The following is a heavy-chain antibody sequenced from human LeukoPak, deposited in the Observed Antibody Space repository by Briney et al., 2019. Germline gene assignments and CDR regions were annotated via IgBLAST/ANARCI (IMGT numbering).Heavy chain of an antibody. J-gene: IGHJ4*02. CDR1: GFTFSSYA. D-gene: IGHD4-11*01. CDR3: ASGDTVTIAVSSVDY. CDR2: ISYDGSNK. V-gene: IGHV3-30-3*01. Sequence: PGGSLRLSCAASGFTFSSYAMSWVRQAPGKGLEWVAVISYDGSNKYYADSVKGRFTISRDNSKNTLYLQMNSLRAEDTAVYYCASGDTVTIAVSSVDYWGQGTLVTVSS.